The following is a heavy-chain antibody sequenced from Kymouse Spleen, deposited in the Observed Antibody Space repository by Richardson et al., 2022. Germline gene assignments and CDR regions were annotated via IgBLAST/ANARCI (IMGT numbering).Heavy chain of an antibody. D-gene: IGHD6-19*01. CDR3: ARRLIAVAFDY. J-gene: IGHJ4*02. CDR1: GGSISSSSYY. V-gene: IGHV4-39*01. CDR2: IYYSGST. Sequence: QLQLQESGPGLVKPSETLSLTCTVSGGSISSSSYYWGWIRQPPGKGLEWIGSIYYSGSTYYNPSLKSRVTISVDTSKNQFSLKLSSVTAADTAVYYCARRLIAVAFDYWGQGTLVTVSS.